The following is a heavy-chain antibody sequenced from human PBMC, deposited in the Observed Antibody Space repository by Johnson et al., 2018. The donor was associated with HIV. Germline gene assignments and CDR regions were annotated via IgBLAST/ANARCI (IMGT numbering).Heavy chain of an antibody. CDR3: AKGGGSGWSDAFDI. J-gene: IGHJ3*02. Sequence: VQLVESGGGLVQPGGSLRLSCAASGFTFSGYAMSWVRQAPGKGLDWVSTISGSGGSTYSADSVKGRFTISRDNSENTLYLQMNSLRAEDTAVYYCAKGGGSGWSDAFDIWGQGTMVTVSS. D-gene: IGHD6-19*01. CDR1: GFTFSGYA. CDR2: ISGSGGST. V-gene: IGHV3-23*04.